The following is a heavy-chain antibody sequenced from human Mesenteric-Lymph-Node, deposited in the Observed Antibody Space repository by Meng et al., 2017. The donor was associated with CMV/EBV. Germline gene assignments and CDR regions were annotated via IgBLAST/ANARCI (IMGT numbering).Heavy chain of an antibody. Sequence: GGSLRLSCAASGFTFSSYVMHWVRQAPGKGLEWVAVISYDGSNKYYADSVKGRFTISRDNSKNRLYLQMNSLRAEDTAVYYCARWGEYCSSTSCFDYYYYGMDVWGQGTTVTVSS. CDR3: ARWGEYCSSTSCFDYYYYGMDV. J-gene: IGHJ6*02. D-gene: IGHD2-2*01. V-gene: IGHV3-30*04. CDR2: ISYDGSNK. CDR1: GFTFSSYV.